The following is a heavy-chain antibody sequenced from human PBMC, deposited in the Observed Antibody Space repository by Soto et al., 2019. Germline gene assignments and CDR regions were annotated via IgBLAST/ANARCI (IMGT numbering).Heavy chain of an antibody. Sequence: GGSLRLSCAASGFTFSNYAMTWVRQAPGKGLEWVSTISGSGGNTWYADSVKGRFTISRDNSKNTLYLQMNSLRAEDTAVYYCAKGGSAYCSGGGCYHPFDYWGQGTLVTVSS. J-gene: IGHJ4*02. D-gene: IGHD2-15*01. V-gene: IGHV3-23*01. CDR3: AKGGSAYCSGGGCYHPFDY. CDR1: GFTFSNYA. CDR2: ISGSGGNT.